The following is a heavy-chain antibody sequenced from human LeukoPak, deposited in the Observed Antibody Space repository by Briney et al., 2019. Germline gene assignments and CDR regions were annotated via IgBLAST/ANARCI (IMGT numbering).Heavy chain of an antibody. V-gene: IGHV4-34*01. Sequence: SETLSLTCAVYGESFSGYYWSWIRQPPGKGLEWIGEINHSGSTNYNPSLKSRVTISVDTSKNQFSLKLSSVTAADTAVYYCARGKTYLDYYYYGMDVWGQGTTVTVSS. D-gene: IGHD1-1*01. J-gene: IGHJ6*02. CDR3: ARGKTYLDYYYYGMDV. CDR1: GESFSGYY. CDR2: INHSGST.